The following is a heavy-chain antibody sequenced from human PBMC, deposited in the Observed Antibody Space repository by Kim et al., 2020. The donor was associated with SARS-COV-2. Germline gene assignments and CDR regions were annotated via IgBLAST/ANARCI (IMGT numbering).Heavy chain of an antibody. Sequence: SETLSLTCTVSRGSISDVVYYWGWIRQPPGKGLEWIGSIYYTGSTHYNPSLRDRVTISVDASEKQFSLNLSSVTAADTALYYCARHCRGGGNVYCFDSWG. CDR3: ARHCRGGGNVYCFDS. J-gene: IGHJ4*01. CDR2: IYYTGST. CDR1: RGSISDVVYY. V-gene: IGHV4-39*01. D-gene: IGHD2-15*01.